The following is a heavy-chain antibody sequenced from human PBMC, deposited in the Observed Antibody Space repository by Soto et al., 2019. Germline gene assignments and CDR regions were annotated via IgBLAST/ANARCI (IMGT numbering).Heavy chain of an antibody. V-gene: IGHV1-24*01. D-gene: IGHD2-15*01. CDR1: GYTLTELS. CDR2: FDAENGDT. CDR3: ARDLGGWPDY. J-gene: IGHJ4*02. Sequence: GASVKVSCKVSGYTLTELSTHWVRQAPGKRLEWMGCFDAENGDTIYAQKFQGRVTITRDTSTSTAYMELSSLRSEDTAVYYCARDLGGWPDYWGQGTLVTVSS.